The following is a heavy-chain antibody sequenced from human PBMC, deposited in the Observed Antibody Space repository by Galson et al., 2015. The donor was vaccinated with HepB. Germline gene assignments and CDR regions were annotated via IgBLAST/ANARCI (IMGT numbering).Heavy chain of an antibody. Sequence: SVKVSCKASGGTFSSYAISWVRQAPGQGLEWMGGIIPIFGTANYAQKFQGRVTITADKSTSTAYMELSSLRSEDTAVYYCARGTYYYDSSGLPMWVYWGQGTLDTVSS. CDR1: GGTFSSYA. D-gene: IGHD3-22*01. J-gene: IGHJ4*02. CDR3: ARGTYYYDSSGLPMWVY. V-gene: IGHV1-69*06. CDR2: IIPIFGTA.